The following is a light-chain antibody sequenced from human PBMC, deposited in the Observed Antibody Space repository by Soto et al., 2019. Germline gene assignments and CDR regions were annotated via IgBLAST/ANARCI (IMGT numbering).Light chain of an antibody. CDR3: QQFQSYALT. J-gene: IGKJ4*01. Sequence: AIQLTQSPSSLSASVGDRVTITCRGSQGISSALAWYQHKPGRAPRLLIYDASSLQSGVSSRFSGSGSGTDFTLTISSLQPEDFATYYCQQFQSYALTFGGGTKLEIK. CDR2: DAS. CDR1: QGISSA. V-gene: IGKV1-13*02.